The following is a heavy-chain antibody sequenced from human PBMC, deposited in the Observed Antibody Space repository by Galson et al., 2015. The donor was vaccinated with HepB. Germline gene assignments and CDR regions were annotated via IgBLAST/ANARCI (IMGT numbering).Heavy chain of an antibody. CDR3: ARARPPTPHIVVVPAGKYYFDY. CDR2: ISYDGSNK. V-gene: IGHV3-30-3*01. D-gene: IGHD2-2*01. CDR1: GFTFSSYA. J-gene: IGHJ4*02. Sequence: SLRLSCAASGFTFSSYAMHWVRQAPGKGLEWVAVISYDGSNKYYADSVKGRFTISRDNSKNTLYLQMNSLRAEDTAVYYCARARPPTPHIVVVPAGKYYFDYWGQGTLVTVSS.